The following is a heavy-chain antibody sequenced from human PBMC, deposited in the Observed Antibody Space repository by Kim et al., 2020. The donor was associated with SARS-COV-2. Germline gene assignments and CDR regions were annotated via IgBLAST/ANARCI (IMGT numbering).Heavy chain of an antibody. J-gene: IGHJ6*02. D-gene: IGHD1-1*01. V-gene: IGHV3-74*01. Sequence: ADSVGGRFTISRDNAKNTLYLQMNSLRAEDTSVYHCASKTAGYYHYAMDVWGQGTTVTVSS. CDR3: ASKTAGYYHYAMDV.